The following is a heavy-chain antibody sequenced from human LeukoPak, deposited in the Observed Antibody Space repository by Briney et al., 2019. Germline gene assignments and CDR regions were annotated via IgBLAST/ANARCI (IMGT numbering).Heavy chain of an antibody. D-gene: IGHD5-12*01. CDR3: ARGIVATIIHYYYYYMDV. Sequence: PSETLSLTCAVSGGSFSGYYWSWIRQPPGKGLEWIGEINHSGSTNYNPSLKSRVTISVDTSKNQFSLKLSSVTAADTAVYYCARGIVATIIHYYYYYMDVWGKGTTVSVSS. J-gene: IGHJ6*03. V-gene: IGHV4-34*01. CDR1: GGSFSGYY. CDR2: INHSGST.